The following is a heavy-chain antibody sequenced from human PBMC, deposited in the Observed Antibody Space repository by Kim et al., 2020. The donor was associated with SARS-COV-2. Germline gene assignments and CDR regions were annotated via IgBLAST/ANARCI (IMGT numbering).Heavy chain of an antibody. D-gene: IGHD6-19*01. J-gene: IGHJ6*02. CDR1: GFTFSSYG. CDR2: ISYDGSNK. Sequence: GGSLRLSCAASGFTFSSYGMHWVRQAPGKGLEWVAVISYDGSNKYYADSVKGRFTISRDNSKNTLYLQMNSLRAEDTAVYYCAKDYSGWDYYYYGMDVWGQGTTVTVSS. V-gene: IGHV3-30*18. CDR3: AKDYSGWDYYYYGMDV.